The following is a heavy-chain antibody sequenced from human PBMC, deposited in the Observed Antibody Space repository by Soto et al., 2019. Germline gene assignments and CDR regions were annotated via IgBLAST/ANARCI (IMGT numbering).Heavy chain of an antibody. J-gene: IGHJ6*02. V-gene: IGHV3-11*05. CDR3: ARSGGTCYSAGCYYYAMDV. CDR2: ISGTSHDT. D-gene: IGHD2-15*01. CDR1: GFTFSDFY. Sequence: QVQLVESGGGLVKPGGSLRLSCAASGFTFSDFYMSWVRQAPGKGLEGVSYISGTSHDTNYADSVKGRFTISRDNAKNSLHLQMHTLRAEDTALYYCARSGGTCYSAGCYYYAMDVWGQGTTVTVSS.